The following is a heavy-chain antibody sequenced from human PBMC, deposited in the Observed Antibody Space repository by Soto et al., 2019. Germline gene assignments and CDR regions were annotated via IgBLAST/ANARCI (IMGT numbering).Heavy chain of an antibody. D-gene: IGHD4-17*01. V-gene: IGHV3-33*06. J-gene: IGHJ4*02. CDR2: IWYDGSNK. Sequence: GGSLRLSFAASGFTFSSYGMHLVVHGPGNWLEGVAVIWYDGSNKYYADSVKGRFTISRDNSKNTLYLQMNSLRAEDTAVYYCAKSPNYGDYVPRDYWGQGTLVTVSS. CDR3: AKSPNYGDYVPRDY. CDR1: GFTFSSYG.